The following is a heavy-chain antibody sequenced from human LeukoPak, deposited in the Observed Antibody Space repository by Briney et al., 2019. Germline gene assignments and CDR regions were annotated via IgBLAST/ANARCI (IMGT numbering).Heavy chain of an antibody. CDR3: ANGQYYYGPGSRIGGEYYFDY. D-gene: IGHD3-10*01. CDR1: GFTFSSYG. Sequence: GGSLRLSCAASGFTFSSYGMHWVRQAPGKGLEWVAFIRYDGSNKYYADSVKGRFTISRDNSKNTLYLQMNSLRAEDTAVYYCANGQYYYGPGSRIGGEYYFDYWGQGTLVTVSS. V-gene: IGHV3-30*02. J-gene: IGHJ4*02. CDR2: IRYDGSNK.